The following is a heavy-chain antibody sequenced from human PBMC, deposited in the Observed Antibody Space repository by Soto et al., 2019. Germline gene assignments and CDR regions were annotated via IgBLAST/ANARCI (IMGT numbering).Heavy chain of an antibody. D-gene: IGHD6-25*01. CDR3: ARGGRLGPEYYYYYMDV. CDR1: GFTVSSNY. V-gene: IGHV3-53*04. J-gene: IGHJ6*03. Sequence: GGSLRLSCAASGFTVSSNYMSWVRQAPGKGLEWVSVIYSGGSTYYADSVKGRFTISRHNSKNTLYLQMNSLRAEDTAVYYCARGGRLGPEYYYYYMDVWGKGTTVTVSS. CDR2: IYSGGST.